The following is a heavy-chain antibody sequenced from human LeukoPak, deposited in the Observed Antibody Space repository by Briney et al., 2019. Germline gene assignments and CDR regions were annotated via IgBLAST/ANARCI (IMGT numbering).Heavy chain of an antibody. J-gene: IGHJ5*01. Sequence: GGSLRLSCAATGFSFRSYWMNWVRQAPGKGLEWLAIIKQDGSEKHYKGSVEGRFTISWDNAKNSVYLQMNRLRAEDTAVYYCARGVYGRFDSWGQGTLVTVSS. V-gene: IGHV3-7*01. CDR1: GFSFRSYW. D-gene: IGHD2/OR15-2a*01. CDR2: IKQDGSEK. CDR3: ARGVYGRFDS.